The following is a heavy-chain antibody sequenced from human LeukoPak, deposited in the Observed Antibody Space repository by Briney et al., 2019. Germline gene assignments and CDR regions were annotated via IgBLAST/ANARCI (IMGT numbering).Heavy chain of an antibody. CDR1: GYTFNSYG. CDR3: ARGTKLLLWFGVAPRGNWFGP. J-gene: IGHJ5*02. V-gene: IGHV1-18*01. CDR2: ISAYNDNT. D-gene: IGHD3-10*01. Sequence: ASVKVSCQASGYTFNSYGISWVRQAPGQGLEWMGWISAYNDNTNHGQKFQGRVTMTTDTSTSTAYMELRSLRSDDTAVYYCARGTKLLLWFGVAPRGNWFGPWGQGSLVTVSS.